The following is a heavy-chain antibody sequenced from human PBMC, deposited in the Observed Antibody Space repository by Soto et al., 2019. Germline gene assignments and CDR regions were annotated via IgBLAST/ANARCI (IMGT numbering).Heavy chain of an antibody. CDR2: ISAYNGNT. CDR3: ARDTYGSGAGY. Sequence: QVQLVQSGAEVKKPGASVKVSCKASGYTLTSYGISWVRQAPGQGLEWMGWISAYNGNTNYAQKLQGTGTMTTDRATCRGEMELRSLRSEDTAGYYCARDTYGSGAGYWGKGTLVTVSS. V-gene: IGHV1-18*01. D-gene: IGHD3-10*01. J-gene: IGHJ4*02. CDR1: GYTLTSYG.